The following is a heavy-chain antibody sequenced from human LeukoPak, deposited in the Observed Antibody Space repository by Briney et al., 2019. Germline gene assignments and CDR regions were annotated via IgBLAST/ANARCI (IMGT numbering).Heavy chain of an antibody. V-gene: IGHV3-23*01. CDR1: GFTFSSCA. CDR3: AKDAPLGYYGSGSYIDP. D-gene: IGHD3-10*01. J-gene: IGHJ5*02. Sequence: PGGSLRLSCAASGFTFSSCAMSWVRQAPGKGLEWVSAISGSGGSTYYADSVKGRFTISRDNSKNTLYLQMNSLRAEDTAVYYCAKDAPLGYYGSGSYIDPWGQGTLVTVSS. CDR2: ISGSGGST.